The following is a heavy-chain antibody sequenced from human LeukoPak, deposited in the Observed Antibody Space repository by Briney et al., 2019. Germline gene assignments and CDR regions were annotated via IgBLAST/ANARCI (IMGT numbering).Heavy chain of an antibody. CDR1: GYTFTSYG. J-gene: IGHJ4*02. V-gene: IGHV1-18*01. D-gene: IGHD3-3*01. Sequence: ASVKVSCKASGYTFTSYGISWVRQAPGQGLEWMGWISAYNGNTNYAQKLQGRVTMTTDTSTSTAYMELRSLRSDDTAVYYCAKDKWEWLLLRYFDYWGQGTLVTVSS. CDR3: AKDKWEWLLLRYFDY. CDR2: ISAYNGNT.